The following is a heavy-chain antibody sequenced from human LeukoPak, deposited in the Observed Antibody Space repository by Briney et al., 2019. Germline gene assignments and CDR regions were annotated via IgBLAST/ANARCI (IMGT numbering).Heavy chain of an antibody. Sequence: QPGGSLRLSCAASGFTFSAYWMSWVRQAPGKGLEWVANIKHDGSQTYFVDSVEGRFTISRDNAKNSLYLQMNSLRAEDTAVYYCAKAVGDFWSGYYDHWGQGTLVTVSS. CDR2: IKHDGSQT. CDR3: AKAVGDFWSGYYDH. V-gene: IGHV3-7*03. CDR1: GFTFSAYW. J-gene: IGHJ4*02. D-gene: IGHD3-3*01.